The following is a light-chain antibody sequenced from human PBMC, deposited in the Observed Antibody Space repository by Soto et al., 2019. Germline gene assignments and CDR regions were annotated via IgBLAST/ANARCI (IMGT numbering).Light chain of an antibody. CDR3: QQFDSLPLT. CDR1: QDISTH. Sequence: DLQMTQSPSSLSASVGDRVTITCQTSQDISTHLTWFQQKPGKAPKLLIYDVSNLETGVPSRFSGSGSGTDFTFSISSLQPEDIAIYYCQQFDSLPLTFGGGTRVEIK. V-gene: IGKV1-33*01. J-gene: IGKJ4*01. CDR2: DVS.